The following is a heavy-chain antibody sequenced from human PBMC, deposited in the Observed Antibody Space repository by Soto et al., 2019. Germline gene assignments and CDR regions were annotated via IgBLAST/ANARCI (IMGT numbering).Heavy chain of an antibody. J-gene: IGHJ6*02. D-gene: IGHD6-13*01. CDR1: GFTFSSYA. V-gene: IGHV3-23*01. Sequence: GGSLRLSCAASGFTFSSYAMSWVRQAPGKGLEWVSAISGSGGSTYYADSVKGRFTISRDNSKNTLYLQMNSLRAEDTAVYYCAKERIAAAGTSPYYYYGMDVWGQGTTVTVSS. CDR3: AKERIAAAGTSPYYYYGMDV. CDR2: ISGSGGST.